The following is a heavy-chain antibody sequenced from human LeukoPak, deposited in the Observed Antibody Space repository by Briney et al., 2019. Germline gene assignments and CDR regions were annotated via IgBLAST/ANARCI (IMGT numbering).Heavy chain of an antibody. CDR1: GYTFTSYY. V-gene: IGHV1-46*01. CDR3: ARDNSVGDNAWWFDP. CDR2: INPSGGST. Sequence: GASVKVSCKASGYTFTSYYMHWARQAPGQGLEWMGIINPSGGSTSYAQKFQGRVTMTRDMSTSTDYMELSSLRSEDTAIYYCARDNSVGDNAWWFDPWGQGTLVTVSS. D-gene: IGHD1-26*01. J-gene: IGHJ5*02.